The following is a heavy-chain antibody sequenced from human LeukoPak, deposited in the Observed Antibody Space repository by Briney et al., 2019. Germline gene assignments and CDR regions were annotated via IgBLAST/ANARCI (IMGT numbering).Heavy chain of an antibody. CDR3: ARDNCSGGSCYSGTSFDI. D-gene: IGHD2-15*01. J-gene: IGHJ3*02. CDR2: ISAYNGNT. CDR1: GYTFTSYG. Sequence: ASVKVSCKASGYTFTSYGISWVRQAPGQGLEWMGWISAYNGNTNYAQKLQGRVTMTTDTSTSTAYMELRSLRSDDTAVYYCARDNCSGGSCYSGTSFDIWGQGTMVTVSS. V-gene: IGHV1-18*01.